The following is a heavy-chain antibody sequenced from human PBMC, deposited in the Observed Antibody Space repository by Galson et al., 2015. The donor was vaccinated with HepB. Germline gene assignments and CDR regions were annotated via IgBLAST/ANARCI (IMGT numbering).Heavy chain of an antibody. D-gene: IGHD5-12*01. V-gene: IGHV1-2*02. J-gene: IGHJ4*02. CDR3: ARDFKPEGRGIDFDY. Sequence: SVKVSCKASGYTFTGYYMHWVRQAPGQGLEWMGWSNPKNGGGNPAQKFQGRVTMTRDTSITTLNMELSRLRSDDTAVYCARDFKPEGRGIDFDYWGQGTLVSVSS. CDR1: GYTFTGYY. CDR2: SNPKNGGG.